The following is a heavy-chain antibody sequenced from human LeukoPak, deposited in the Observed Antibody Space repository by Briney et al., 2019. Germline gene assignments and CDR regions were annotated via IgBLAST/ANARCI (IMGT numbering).Heavy chain of an antibody. D-gene: IGHD3-10*01. V-gene: IGHV3-43D*04. J-gene: IGHJ4*02. CDR3: ARGLGGLD. CDR2: ISWDDDST. Sequence: GGSLRLSCGASGFNVDDFAMHWVRQTPGKGLEWVAAISWDDDSTYYVDSVKGRFTISRDNSKNSLYLQMNSLRSDDTALYYCARGLGGLDWGQGTLVTVSS. CDR1: GFNVDDFA.